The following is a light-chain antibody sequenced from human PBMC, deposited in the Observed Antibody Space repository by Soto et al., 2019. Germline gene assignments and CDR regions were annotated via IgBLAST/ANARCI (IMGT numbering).Light chain of an antibody. Sequence: QSVLTQPPSVSGAPGQRVTISCTGSSSNIGAGYDVHWYQQLPGTAPKLLIYANINRPSGVPDRFSGSKSGTSASPAITGLQAEDEADYYCQSYDSSLSALFGTGTKLTVL. CDR1: SSNIGAGYD. V-gene: IGLV1-40*01. CDR3: QSYDSSLSAL. CDR2: ANI. J-gene: IGLJ1*01.